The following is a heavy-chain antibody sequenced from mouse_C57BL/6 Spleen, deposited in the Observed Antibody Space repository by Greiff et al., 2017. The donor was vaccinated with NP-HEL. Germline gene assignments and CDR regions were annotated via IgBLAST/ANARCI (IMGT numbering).Heavy chain of an antibody. CDR1: GFTFSSYA. J-gene: IGHJ2*01. D-gene: IGHD1-1*01. Sequence: EVQGVESGEGLVKPGGSLKLSCAASGFTFSSYAMSWVRQTPEKRLEWVAYISSGGDYIYYADTVKGRFTISRDNARNTLYLQMSSLKSEDTAMYYCTRDDYYGSNYFDYWGQGTTLTVSS. CDR2: ISSGGDYI. CDR3: TRDDYYGSNYFDY. V-gene: IGHV5-9-1*02.